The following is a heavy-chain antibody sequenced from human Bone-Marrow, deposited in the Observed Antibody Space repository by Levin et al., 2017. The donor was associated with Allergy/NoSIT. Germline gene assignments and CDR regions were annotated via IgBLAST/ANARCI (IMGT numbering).Heavy chain of an antibody. J-gene: IGHJ6*02. CDR1: GGSFSDYV. V-gene: IGHV4-34*01. Sequence: PSETLSLTCAVSGGSFSDYVWIWIRQSPGKGPEWIGQINHSGFTDYNPSLKSRVTISLDTPKSPFSLRLRPVTAADAAKYYCARGRREAVWTKSILNYFYYGMDVWGQGTTVAVSS. CDR3: ARGRREAVWTKSILNYFYYGMDV. CDR2: INHSGFT. D-gene: IGHD1/OR15-1a*01.